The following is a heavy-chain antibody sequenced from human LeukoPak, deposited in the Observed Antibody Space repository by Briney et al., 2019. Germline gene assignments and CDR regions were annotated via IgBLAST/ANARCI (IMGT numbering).Heavy chain of an antibody. D-gene: IGHD4-17*01. CDR2: MNPNSGNT. V-gene: IGHV1-8*01. CDR3: ARVEETVTGYYYYMDV. CDR1: GYTFTSYD. Sequence: ASVKVSCKASGYTFTSYDINWVRQATGQGLEWMGWMNPNSGNTGYAQKFQGRVTMTRNTSISTAYMELSSLRSEDTAMYYCARVEETVTGYYYYMDVWSKGTTVTVSS. J-gene: IGHJ6*03.